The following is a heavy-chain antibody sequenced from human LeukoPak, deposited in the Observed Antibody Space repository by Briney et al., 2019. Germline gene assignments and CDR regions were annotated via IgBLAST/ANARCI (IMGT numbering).Heavy chain of an antibody. CDR2: ISSSGSTI. CDR3: ARAHPGLSSKDY. V-gene: IGHV3-11*01. D-gene: IGHD2-2*01. CDR1: GSTFRDYY. Sequence: PGGSLRLSCGASGSTFRDYYMSWIREAPGKGREGVSYISSSGSTIYYADSVKGRFTISRDNAKSSLYLQMNSLRAEDTAVYYCARAHPGLSSKDYWGQGTLVTVSS. J-gene: IGHJ4*02.